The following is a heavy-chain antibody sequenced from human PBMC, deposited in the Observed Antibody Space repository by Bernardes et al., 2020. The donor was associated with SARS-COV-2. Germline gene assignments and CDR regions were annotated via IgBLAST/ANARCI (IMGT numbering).Heavy chain of an antibody. CDR2: ISADNGNT. CDR1: GYTFTSYG. CDR3: ATVVGYSYGGGWFDP. V-gene: IGHV1-18*01. D-gene: IGHD5-18*01. J-gene: IGHJ5*02. Sequence: ASVKVSCKASGYTFTSYGISWVRQAPGQGLEWMGWISADNGNTDYAQKFQGKVTMTTDTSTSTAYMEPRSLRSDDTAIYYCATVVGYSYGGGWFDPWGQGTLVTVSS.